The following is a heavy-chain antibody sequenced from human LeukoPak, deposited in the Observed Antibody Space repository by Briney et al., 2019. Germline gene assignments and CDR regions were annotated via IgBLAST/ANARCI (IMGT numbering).Heavy chain of an antibody. D-gene: IGHD3-22*01. CDR1: GGPISSYY. CDR3: ARDFQDPYYYDSSGYKADAFDI. J-gene: IGHJ3*02. Sequence: SETLSLTCTVSGGPISSYYWSWIRQPPGKGLEWIGYIYYSGSTNYNPSLKSRVTISVDTSKNQFSLKLSSVTAADTAVYYCARDFQDPYYYDSSGYKADAFDIWGQGTMVTVSS. V-gene: IGHV4-59*01. CDR2: IYYSGST.